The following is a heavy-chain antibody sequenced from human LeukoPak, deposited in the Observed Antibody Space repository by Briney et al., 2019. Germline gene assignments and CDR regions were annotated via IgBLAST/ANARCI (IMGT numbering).Heavy chain of an antibody. CDR1: GFTVSSNY. J-gene: IGHJ4*02. V-gene: IGHV3-53*01. Sequence: GGSLTLSCAASGFTVSSNYMSWVRQAPGKGLEWVSVIYSGGSTYYADSVKGRFTISRDNSKNTLYLQMNSLRAEDTAVYYCARVRYDILTGQYLSTYYFDYWGQGTLVTVSS. CDR3: ARVRYDILTGQYLSTYYFDY. CDR2: IYSGGST. D-gene: IGHD3-9*01.